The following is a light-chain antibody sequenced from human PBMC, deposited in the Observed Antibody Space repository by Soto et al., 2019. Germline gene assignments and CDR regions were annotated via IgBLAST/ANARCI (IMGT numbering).Light chain of an antibody. J-gene: IGKJ1*01. CDR1: ESVSSW. V-gene: IGKV1-5*01. CDR3: QQYNSYSPWT. Sequence: IQMTQSPSFLSASVGDKVTITCRATESVSSWLAWYQQKPGKAPKLLIYDSSNLESGVPSRFSGSGSGTEFSLTISSLQPDDFATYYCQQYNSYSPWTFGQGTKVDIK. CDR2: DSS.